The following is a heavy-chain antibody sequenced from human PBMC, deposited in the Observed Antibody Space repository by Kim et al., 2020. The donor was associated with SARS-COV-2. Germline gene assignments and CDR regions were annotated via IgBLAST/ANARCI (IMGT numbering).Heavy chain of an antibody. CDR1: GFTFSDFW. Sequence: GGSLRLSCTASGFTFSDFWMTWVRQAPGKGLEWVANIRQDGNEKFYVDSVKGRFSISRDNAMNSLYLQMNSLGVDDTAVYYCARNSATTRFDPWGQGTLVTVSS. CDR2: IRQDGNEK. D-gene: IGHD2-15*01. CDR3: ARNSATTRFDP. V-gene: IGHV3-7*03. J-gene: IGHJ5*02.